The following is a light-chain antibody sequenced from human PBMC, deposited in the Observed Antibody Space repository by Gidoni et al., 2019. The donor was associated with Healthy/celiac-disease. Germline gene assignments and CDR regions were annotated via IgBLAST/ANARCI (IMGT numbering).Light chain of an antibody. J-gene: IGKJ4*01. V-gene: IGKV2-28*01. CDR2: LGS. Sequence: DLVMTQSPLSLRVTPGAPASISCRSSQSLLHSNGYNYLDWYLQKPGQSPQLLIYLGSNRASGVPDRFSGSGSGTDFTLKISRVEAEDVGVYYCMQALQTRVTFGGGTKVEIK. CDR1: QSLLHSNGYNY. CDR3: MQALQTRVT.